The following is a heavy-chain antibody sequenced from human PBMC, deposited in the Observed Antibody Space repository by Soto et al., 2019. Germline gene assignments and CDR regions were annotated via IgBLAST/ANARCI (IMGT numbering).Heavy chain of an antibody. V-gene: IGHV5-51*01. Sequence: GESLKISCKVSGDSFTGFWIGWVRQMPGKGLEWLGSIYPRDSDTRYSPSFQGQVTISADKSLSTAYLQWNSLQASDTAIYYCARQHPLDSRVWYTWGQGTLVTVSS. CDR3: ARQHPLDSRVWYT. J-gene: IGHJ4*02. CDR1: GDSFTGFW. D-gene: IGHD6-19*01. CDR2: IYPRDSDT.